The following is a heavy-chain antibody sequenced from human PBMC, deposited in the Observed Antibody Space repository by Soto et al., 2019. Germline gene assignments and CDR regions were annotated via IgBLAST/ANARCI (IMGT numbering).Heavy chain of an antibody. CDR3: AKGAVTSIFGYFDY. CDR2: ISWNSGNI. Sequence: EVHLVESGGGWVQPGRPLGLSCTASGFPFDDYAMHWVRQVPGKGLEGVSSISWNSGNIVYADSVKGRFTISRNSANNSLYLQMSSLRTEDTALYYCAKGAVTSIFGYFDYWGQGTLVTVSS. CDR1: GFPFDDYA. D-gene: IGHD3-3*01. J-gene: IGHJ4*02. V-gene: IGHV3-9*01.